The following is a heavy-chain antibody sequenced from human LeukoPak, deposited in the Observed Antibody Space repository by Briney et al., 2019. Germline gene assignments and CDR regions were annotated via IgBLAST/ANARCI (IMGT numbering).Heavy chain of an antibody. CDR3: ARGGDYGDYQRTYYFDY. Sequence: GGSLRLSCAASGFTFSSYEMNWVRQAPGKGVEWVSYISSSGSTIYYADSVKGRFTISRDNAKNSLYLQMNSLRAEDTAVYYCARGGDYGDYQRTYYFDYWGQGTLVTVSS. V-gene: IGHV3-48*03. J-gene: IGHJ4*02. D-gene: IGHD4-17*01. CDR2: ISSSGSTI. CDR1: GFTFSSYE.